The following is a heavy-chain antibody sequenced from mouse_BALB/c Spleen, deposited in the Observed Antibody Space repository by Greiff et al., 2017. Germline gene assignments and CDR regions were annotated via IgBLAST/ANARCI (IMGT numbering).Heavy chain of an antibody. CDR3: ARSPFITTVVDGGFDY. V-gene: IGHV14-3*02. CDR1: GFNIKDTY. CDR2: IDPANGNT. Sequence: EVQLVESGAELVKPGASVKLSCTASGFNIKDTYMHWVKQRPEQGLEWIGRIDPANGNTKYDPKFQGKATITADTSSNTAYLQLSSLTSEDTAVYYCARSPFITTVVDGGFDYWGQGTTLTVSS. J-gene: IGHJ2*01. D-gene: IGHD1-1*01.